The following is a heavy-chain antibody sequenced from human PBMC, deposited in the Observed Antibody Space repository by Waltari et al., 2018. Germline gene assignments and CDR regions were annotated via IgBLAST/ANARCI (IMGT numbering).Heavy chain of an antibody. CDR1: DYSISSGFY. V-gene: IGHV4-38-2*01. D-gene: IGHD1-26*01. Sequence: QVHLQVSGPGLVTPSETLSLTCAVSDYSISSGFYWGWVRQPPGKGLEWIGSINHSGRTFYKPSLKRRVTISVDTAVNHFSLKLNSVTATDTAVYYCARQGGYINVWWEDYWYFDHWGRGTLVTVSS. J-gene: IGHJ2*01. CDR2: INHSGRT. CDR3: ARQGGYINVWWEDYWYFDH.